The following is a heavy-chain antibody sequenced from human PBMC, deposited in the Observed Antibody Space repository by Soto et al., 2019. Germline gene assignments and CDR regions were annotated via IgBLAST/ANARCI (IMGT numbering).Heavy chain of an antibody. CDR3: ARETGGAIDY. Sequence: QLQLQESGPGLLRPSETLTLTCTVSGDSISTSSYYWGWVRQPPGKGLAWIGTIYHSGSTFYKPSLRSRVTLSVDTSRNQFSLKVNSVTAADTATYYCARETGGAIDYWGQGILVTVSS. CDR1: GDSISTSSYY. V-gene: IGHV4-39*01. D-gene: IGHD1-26*01. CDR2: IYHSGST. J-gene: IGHJ4*02.